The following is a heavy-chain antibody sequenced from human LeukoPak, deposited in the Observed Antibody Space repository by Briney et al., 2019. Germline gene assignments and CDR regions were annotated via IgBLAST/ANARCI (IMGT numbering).Heavy chain of an antibody. CDR3: AYSCSSTSCPLDY. CDR1: GYTFTSYG. V-gene: IGHV1-18*01. J-gene: IGHJ4*02. Sequence: SSVNVSLKSSGYTFTSYGISWVWLPPGQGLEWMGCVSVYNGNTNYSQKLQGRVNMTIDTSTSTANMELRSLRSDDTAVYYCAYSCSSTSCPLDYWGQGTLVTVSS. CDR2: VSVYNGNT. D-gene: IGHD2-2*01.